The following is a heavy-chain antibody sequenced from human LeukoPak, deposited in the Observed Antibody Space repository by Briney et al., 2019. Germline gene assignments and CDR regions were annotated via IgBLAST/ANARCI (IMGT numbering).Heavy chain of an antibody. CDR1: GFTFDDYA. D-gene: IGHD6-13*01. V-gene: IGHV3-9*01. J-gene: IGHJ4*02. CDR3: AKGRAGIAAAAFDY. CDR2: ISWNSGSI. Sequence: GGSLRLSCAASGFTFDDYAMHWVRQAPGKGLEWVSGISWNSGSIGYADSVKGRFTISRDNAKNSLYLQMNSLRAEDTALYYCAKGRAGIAAAAFDYWGQGTLVTVSS.